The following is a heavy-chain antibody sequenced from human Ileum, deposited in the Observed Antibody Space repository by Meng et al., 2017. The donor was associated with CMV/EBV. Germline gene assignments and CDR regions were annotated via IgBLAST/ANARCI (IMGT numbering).Heavy chain of an antibody. J-gene: IGHJ4*02. CDR1: GFTFSGYA. CDR3: ARGGLTTPGR. Sequence: GGSLRLSCAVSGFTFSGYAMSWARQAPGKGLEWVSTISHSGASTYYADSVKGRFTISRDNSKDTLSLQLNSLRVEDTAVYYCARGGLTTPGRWGQGTLVTVSS. CDR2: ISHSGAST. D-gene: IGHD4-11*01. V-gene: IGHV3-23*01.